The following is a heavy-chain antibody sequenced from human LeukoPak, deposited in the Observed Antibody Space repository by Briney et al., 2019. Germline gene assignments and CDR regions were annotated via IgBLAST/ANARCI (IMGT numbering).Heavy chain of an antibody. V-gene: IGHV3-64*01. J-gene: IGHJ4*02. CDR1: GFTFRNYA. Sequence: GGSLRLSCAASGFTFRNYAMHWVRQAPGEGLEYVSAITGDGGTTYHARSVKDRFTISRDNSKNTLYLQMGSLRAEDMAVYYCARIYYDRGGHYYDYWGQGTLVTVSS. CDR2: ITGDGGTT. CDR3: ARIYYDRGGHYYDY. D-gene: IGHD3-22*01.